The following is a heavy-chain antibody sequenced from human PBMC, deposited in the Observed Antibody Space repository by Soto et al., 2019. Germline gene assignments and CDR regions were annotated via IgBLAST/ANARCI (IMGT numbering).Heavy chain of an antibody. J-gene: IGHJ4*02. CDR1: GFTVSSNY. CDR2: IYSGGST. Sequence: GGSLRLSCAASGFTVSSNYMSWVRQAPGKGLEWVSVIYSGGSTYYADSVKGRFTISRDNSKNTLYLQMNSLRAEDTAVYYCARDAYYYDSSGSPYWGQGTLVTVSS. D-gene: IGHD3-22*01. V-gene: IGHV3-66*01. CDR3: ARDAYYYDSSGSPY.